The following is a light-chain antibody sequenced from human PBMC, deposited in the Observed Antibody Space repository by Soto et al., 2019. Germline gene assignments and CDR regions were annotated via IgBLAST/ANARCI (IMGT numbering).Light chain of an antibody. V-gene: IGKV4-1*01. CDR1: QRVLYSSNNKNY. CDR2: WAS. Sequence: DIVMTQSPDSLAVSLGERATINCKSSQRVLYSSNNKNYLAWYQQRPGQPPKLLIYWASTRESGVPDRFSGSGSGTDFTLTNSSLQAEDVAVYFCQQYYSPPLTFGGGTKVEI. J-gene: IGKJ4*01. CDR3: QQYYSPPLT.